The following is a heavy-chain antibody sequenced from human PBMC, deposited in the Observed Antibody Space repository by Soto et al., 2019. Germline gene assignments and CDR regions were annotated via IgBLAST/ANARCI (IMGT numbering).Heavy chain of an antibody. D-gene: IGHD5-18*01. CDR3: ARGGYSYGRYYYYYYGMDV. CDR1: CYSISSGYY. J-gene: IGHJ6*02. Sequence: KASETLSLTCAVSCYSISSGYYWGWIRQPPGKGLEWIGSIYHSGSTYYNPSLKSRVTISVDTSKNQFSLKLSSVTAADTAVYYCARGGYSYGRYYYYYYGMDVWGQGTTVTVSS. CDR2: IYHSGST. V-gene: IGHV4-38-2*01.